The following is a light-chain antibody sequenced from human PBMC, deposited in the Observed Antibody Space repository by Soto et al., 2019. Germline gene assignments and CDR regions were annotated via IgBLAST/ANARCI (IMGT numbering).Light chain of an antibody. V-gene: IGKV3-15*01. CDR2: GAS. CDR1: QSVSSN. J-gene: IGKJ5*01. CDR3: QQRSNWPRIT. Sequence: IVLTQSPAILALSPGDRATLSCRARQSVSSNLAWYQQKPGQAPRLLIYGASTRATGIPDRFSGSGSGTEFTLTISSLQSEDFAVYYCQQRSNWPRITFGQGTRLEIK.